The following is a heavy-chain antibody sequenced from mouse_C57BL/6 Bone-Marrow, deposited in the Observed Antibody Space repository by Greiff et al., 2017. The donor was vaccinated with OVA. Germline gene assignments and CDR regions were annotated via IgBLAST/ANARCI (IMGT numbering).Heavy chain of an antibody. Sequence: VKLMESGPGLVQPSQSLSITCTVSGFSLTSYGVHWVRQSPGKGLEWLGVIWRGGSTDYNAAFMSRLSITKDNSKSQVFFKMNSLQADDTAIYYCAKKGGWLHAMDYWGQGTSVTVSS. V-gene: IGHV2-5*01. CDR1: GFSLTSYG. J-gene: IGHJ4*01. CDR2: IWRGGST. D-gene: IGHD2-3*01. CDR3: AKKGGWLHAMDY.